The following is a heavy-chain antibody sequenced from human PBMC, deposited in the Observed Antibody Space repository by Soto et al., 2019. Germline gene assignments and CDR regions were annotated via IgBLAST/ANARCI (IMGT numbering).Heavy chain of an antibody. CDR1: GWTFSSYS. Sequence: GAPRISCAASGWTFSSYSMNWVRQATGKGLEWVSYISSDSSTIYYADSVKGRFTISRDNAKNTLYLQMNSLRAEDTAVYYCARELYGYCTNGVCYDFDYWGQGTLVTVSS. CDR2: ISSDSSTI. J-gene: IGHJ4*02. CDR3: ARELYGYCTNGVCYDFDY. V-gene: IGHV3-48*01. D-gene: IGHD2-8*01.